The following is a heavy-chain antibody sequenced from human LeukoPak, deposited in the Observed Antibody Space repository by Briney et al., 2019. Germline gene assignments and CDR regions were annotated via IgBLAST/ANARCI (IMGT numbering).Heavy chain of an antibody. CDR3: ARLLDNDISGDPDTFDV. D-gene: IGHD3-22*01. CDR1: GGSVSGLY. CDR2: VSYTVRT. V-gene: IGHV4-59*02. J-gene: IGHJ3*01. Sequence: LQTLSPTCTVSGGSVSGLYWRCIRQPPGGWRGWMGYVSYTVRTKYNPSLQSRVTISIDTSKSQLSRKLTAVTSADTAVYCCARLLDNDISGDPDTFDVWGQGTTVIVSS.